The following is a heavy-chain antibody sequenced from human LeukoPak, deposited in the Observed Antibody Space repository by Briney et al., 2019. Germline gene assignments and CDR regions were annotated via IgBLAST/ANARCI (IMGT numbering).Heavy chain of an antibody. Sequence: PGGSLRLSCAASGFTFSSYSMNWVRQAPGKGLEWVSSTSSSSSYIYYADSVKGRFTISRDNAKNSLYLQMNSLRAEDTAVYYCARVGAIVATTGDFDYWGQGTLVTVSS. D-gene: IGHD5-12*01. CDR3: ARVGAIVATTGDFDY. J-gene: IGHJ4*02. CDR1: GFTFSSYS. V-gene: IGHV3-21*01. CDR2: TSSSSSYI.